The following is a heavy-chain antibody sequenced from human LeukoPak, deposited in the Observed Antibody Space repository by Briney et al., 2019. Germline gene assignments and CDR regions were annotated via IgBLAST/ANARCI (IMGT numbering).Heavy chain of an antibody. Sequence: GGSLRLSCAASGFTFSSYGMSWVRQAPRKGLEWVSAISGSGGSTYYADSVKGRFTISRDNSKNTLYLQMNSLRAEDTAVYYCAKLEAVIVATNDYWGQGTLVTVSS. CDR3: AKLEAVIVATNDY. V-gene: IGHV3-23*01. D-gene: IGHD5-12*01. CDR1: GFTFSSYG. CDR2: ISGSGGST. J-gene: IGHJ4*02.